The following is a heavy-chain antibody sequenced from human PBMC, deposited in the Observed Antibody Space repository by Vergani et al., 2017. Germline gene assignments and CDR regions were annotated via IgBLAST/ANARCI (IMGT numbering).Heavy chain of an antibody. CDR2: INTDTGNP. CDR1: GYTFTNYP. J-gene: IGHJ4*02. V-gene: IGHV7-4-1*02. D-gene: IGHD2-15*01. CDR3: ARGYCGGGTCYHFDY. Sequence: QVQLVQSGSELKKPGASVKVSCKTSGYTFTNYPINWVRQAPGQGPEWMGRINTDTGNPTYAQGFTGRFVFSWYTSVITAYLQISSLKAEDTAVYYCARGYCGGGTCYHFDYWGQGTLVTASS.